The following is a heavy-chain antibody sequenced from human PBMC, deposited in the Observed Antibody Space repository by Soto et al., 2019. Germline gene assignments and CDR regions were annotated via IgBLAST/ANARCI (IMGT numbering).Heavy chain of an antibody. CDR2: INPSGGST. Sequence: QVQLVQSGAEVKKPGASVKVSCKASGYTFTSYYIHWVRQAPGQGLEWMGIINPSGGSTSYAQKFQGRATMHRDTSTRAVYMDLSSLRSEDTAVYYCARSIAAAGTGLDYWGQGTLVTVSS. CDR1: GYTFTSYY. CDR3: ARSIAAAGTGLDY. V-gene: IGHV1-46*01. J-gene: IGHJ4*02. D-gene: IGHD6-13*01.